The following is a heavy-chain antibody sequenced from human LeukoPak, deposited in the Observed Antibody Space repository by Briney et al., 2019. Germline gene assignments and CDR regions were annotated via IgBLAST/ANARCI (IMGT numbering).Heavy chain of an antibody. J-gene: IGHJ4*02. V-gene: IGHV4-34*01. D-gene: IGHD3-10*01. Sequence: SETLSLTCAVYGGSFSGYYCSWIRQPPGKGLEWIGEINHSGSTNYNPSLKSRVTISVDTSKNQFSLKLSSVTAADTAVYYCARAVYGSGSSPHGHWRQGTLVTVSS. CDR1: GGSFSGYY. CDR3: ARAVYGSGSSPHGH. CDR2: INHSGST.